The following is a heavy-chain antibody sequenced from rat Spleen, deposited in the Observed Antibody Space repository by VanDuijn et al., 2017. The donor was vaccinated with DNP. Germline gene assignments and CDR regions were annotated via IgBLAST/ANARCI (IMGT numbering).Heavy chain of an antibody. CDR3: ARGGTELDY. CDR2: IWTGGTT. D-gene: IGHD4-3*01. V-gene: IGHV2-30*01. CDR1: GFSLTSYS. Sequence: QVQLKESGPGLVQPSQTLSLTCTVSGFSLTSYSVHWVRQPTGKGLEWMGIIWTGGTTDYNSALKSRLSISRDTSKSQVFLKMNSLQTEDVATYYCARGGTELDYWGQGVMVTVSS. J-gene: IGHJ2*01.